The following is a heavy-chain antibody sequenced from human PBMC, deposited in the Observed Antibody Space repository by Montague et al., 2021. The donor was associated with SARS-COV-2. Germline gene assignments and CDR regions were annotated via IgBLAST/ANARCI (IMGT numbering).Heavy chain of an antibody. Sequence: SETLSLTCAVSGGSINSYYWSWIRQPPGKGLEWIGYIYYSGSTRYNPSLDSRVTISLDTSKSRLSLELTSVTVADTSIYFCVGAPNEYYFDYWGQGTPVSVSS. V-gene: IGHV4-59*12. CDR1: GGSINSYY. CDR2: IYYSGST. CDR3: VGAPNEYYFDY. D-gene: IGHD3-16*01. J-gene: IGHJ4*02.